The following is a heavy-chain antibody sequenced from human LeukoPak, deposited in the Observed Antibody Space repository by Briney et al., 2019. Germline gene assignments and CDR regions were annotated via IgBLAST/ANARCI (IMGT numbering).Heavy chain of an antibody. D-gene: IGHD5-18*01. Sequence: GTLRLSCAASGFTFSRYWMSWVRQTPGKELEWVSYISSSGSTIYYADSVKGRFTISRDNAKNSLYLQMNSLRAEDTAVYYCAGIQGDYVDYWGQGTPVTVSS. V-gene: IGHV3-48*04. CDR3: AGIQGDYVDY. CDR1: GFTFSRYW. CDR2: ISSSGSTI. J-gene: IGHJ4*02.